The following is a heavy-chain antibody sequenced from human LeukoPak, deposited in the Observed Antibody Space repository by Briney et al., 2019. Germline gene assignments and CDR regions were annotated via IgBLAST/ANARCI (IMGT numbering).Heavy chain of an antibody. CDR3: AKRHSSGWYNVDY. V-gene: IGHV3-30*18. Sequence: GGSLRLSCAVSGFTFNYYDMHWVRQAPGKGLEWVTFISDDGRSKYYADSVKGRFTISRDNSKNTLYLQMNSLRAEDTAMYYCAKRHSSGWYNVDYWGQGTLVTVSS. D-gene: IGHD6-19*01. J-gene: IGHJ4*02. CDR2: ISDDGRSK. CDR1: GFTFNYYD.